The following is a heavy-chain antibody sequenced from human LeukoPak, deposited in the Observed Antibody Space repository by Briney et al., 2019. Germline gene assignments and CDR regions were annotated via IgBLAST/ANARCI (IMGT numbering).Heavy chain of an antibody. CDR3: ARGRYSSGWYDFDY. D-gene: IGHD6-19*01. V-gene: IGHV1-2*02. CDR1: GYTFTSYY. CDR2: INPYSGDT. Sequence: GASVKVSCKASGYTFTSYYMHWVRQAPGQGLEWMGWINPYSGDTNYPQKFQGRVTMTRDTSISTAYMELSSLRSDDTAVYYCARGRYSSGWYDFDYWGQGTLVTVSS. J-gene: IGHJ4*02.